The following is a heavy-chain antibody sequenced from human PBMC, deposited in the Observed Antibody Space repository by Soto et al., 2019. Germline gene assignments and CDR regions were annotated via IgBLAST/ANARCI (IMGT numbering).Heavy chain of an antibody. V-gene: IGHV4-39*01. J-gene: IGHJ5*02. CDR3: ARSGITFGGVLNWFDP. D-gene: IGHD3-16*01. Sequence: QLQLQESGPGLVKPSETLSLTCTVSGGSISSSSYYWGWIRQPPGKGLEWIGSIYYSGSTYYNPSLKSRVTISVDTSKNQFSLKLSSVTAADTAVYYCARSGITFGGVLNWFDPWGQGTLVTVSS. CDR1: GGSISSSSYY. CDR2: IYYSGST.